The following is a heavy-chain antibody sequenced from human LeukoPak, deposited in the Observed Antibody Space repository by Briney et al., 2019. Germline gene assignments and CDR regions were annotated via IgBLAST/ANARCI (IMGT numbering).Heavy chain of an antibody. D-gene: IGHD6-13*01. V-gene: IGHV4-59*01. CDR3: ARVVSSPPYFDL. Sequence: SETLSLTCTVSGGSISSYYWSWIRQPPGKGLEWIGYIYYSGSTNYNPSLKSRVTISVDTSKNQFSLKLSSVTAADTAVYYCARVVSSPPYFDLWGRGTLVTVSS. CDR1: GGSISSYY. CDR2: IYYSGST. J-gene: IGHJ2*01.